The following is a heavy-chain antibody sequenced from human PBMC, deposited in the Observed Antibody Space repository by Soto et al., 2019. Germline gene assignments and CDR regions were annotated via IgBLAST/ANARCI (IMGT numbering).Heavy chain of an antibody. CDR3: ARQGRGYSYAYYFDY. CDR1: GGSISSSSYY. CDR2: IYYSGST. J-gene: IGHJ4*02. D-gene: IGHD5-18*01. Sequence: SETLSLTCTVSGGSISSSSYYWGWIRQPPGKGLEWIGSIYYSGSTYYNPSLKSRVTISVDTSKNQFSLKLSSVTAADTAVYYCARQGRGYSYAYYFDYWGQGTLVTVSS. V-gene: IGHV4-39*01.